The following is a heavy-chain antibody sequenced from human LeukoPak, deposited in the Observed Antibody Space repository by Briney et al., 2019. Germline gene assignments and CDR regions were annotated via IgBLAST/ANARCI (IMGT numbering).Heavy chain of an antibody. V-gene: IGHV3-30-3*01. CDR3: AMDSPYRGYC. Sequence: GGSLRLSCAASGFTFSSYAMHWVRRAPGKGLEWVAVISYDGSNKYYADSVKGRFTISRDNSKNTLYLQMDSLRAEDTAVYYCAMDSPYRGYCWGGGTLLTVPS. J-gene: IGHJ4*02. D-gene: IGHD5-12*01. CDR1: GFTFSSYA. CDR2: ISYDGSNK.